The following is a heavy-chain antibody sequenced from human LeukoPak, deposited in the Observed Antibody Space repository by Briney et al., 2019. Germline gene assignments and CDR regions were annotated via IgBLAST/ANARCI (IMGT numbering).Heavy chain of an antibody. D-gene: IGHD3-22*01. J-gene: IGHJ4*02. V-gene: IGHV4-34*01. Sequence: SETLSLTCAVYGGSFGGYYWSWIRQPPGKGLEWIGEINHSGSTNYNPSLKSRVTISVDTSKKQFSLKLSSVTAADTAVYYCVTYYFDSSGPKKNYWGQGTLVTVSS. CDR1: GGSFGGYY. CDR3: VTYYFDSSGPKKNY. CDR2: INHSGST.